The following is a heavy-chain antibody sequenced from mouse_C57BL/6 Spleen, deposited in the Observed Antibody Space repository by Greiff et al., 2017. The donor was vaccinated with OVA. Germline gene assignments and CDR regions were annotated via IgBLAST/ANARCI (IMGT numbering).Heavy chain of an antibody. Sequence: EVKLVESGGGLVKPGGSLKLSCAASGFTFSDYGMHWVRQAPEQGLEWVAYISSGSSTIYYADTVKGRFTISRDNAKNTLFLQMTSLRSEDTAMYYCARGGAYYSNYAAMDYWGQGTSVTVSS. CDR3: ARGGAYYSNYAAMDY. D-gene: IGHD2-5*01. CDR1: GFTFSDYG. J-gene: IGHJ4*01. CDR2: ISSGSSTI. V-gene: IGHV5-17*01.